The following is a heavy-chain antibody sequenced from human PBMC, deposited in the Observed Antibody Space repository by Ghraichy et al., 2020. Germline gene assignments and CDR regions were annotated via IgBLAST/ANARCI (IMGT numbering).Heavy chain of an antibody. CDR2: FDPEDGET. V-gene: IGHV1-24*01. CDR3: ATAWKVAEVEYPLDY. J-gene: IGHJ4*02. Sequence: ASVKVSCKVSGHTLSDFSMHWVRQAPGKGLEWMGGFDPEDGETIYAQKFQGRVTMTEDTSTDTAYMEVNSLRSEDTAVYYCATAWKVAEVEYPLDYWGQGTLVTVSS. D-gene: IGHD2/OR15-2a*01. CDR1: GHTLSDFS.